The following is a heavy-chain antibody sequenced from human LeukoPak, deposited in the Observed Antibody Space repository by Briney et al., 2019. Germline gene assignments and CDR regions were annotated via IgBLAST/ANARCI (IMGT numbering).Heavy chain of an antibody. CDR3: ARALGSKEYYDFWSGYYSDY. CDR2: ISYHGSNK. CDR1: GFTFSSYA. Sequence: GRSLRLSCAASGFTFSSYAMHWVRQAPGKGLEWVAVISYHGSNKYYADSVKGRFTISRDNSKNTLYLQMNSLRAEDTAVYYCARALGSKEYYDFWSGYYSDYWGQGTLVTVSS. D-gene: IGHD3-3*01. V-gene: IGHV3-30-3*01. J-gene: IGHJ4*02.